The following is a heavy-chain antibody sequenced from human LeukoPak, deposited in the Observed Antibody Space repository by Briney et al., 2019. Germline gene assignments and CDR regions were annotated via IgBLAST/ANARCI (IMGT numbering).Heavy chain of an antibody. CDR1: GYTFTSYG. J-gene: IGHJ1*01. CDR3: ARGGYCSSTSCPRGPSEYFQH. V-gene: IGHV1-18*01. CDR2: ISAYNGNT. D-gene: IGHD2-2*01. Sequence: ASVKVSCKASGYTFTSYGISWVRQAPGQGLEWMGWISAYNGNTNYAQKLQGRVTMTTDTSTSTAYMELRSLRSDNTAVYYCARGGYCSSTSCPRGPSEYFQHWGQGTLVTVSS.